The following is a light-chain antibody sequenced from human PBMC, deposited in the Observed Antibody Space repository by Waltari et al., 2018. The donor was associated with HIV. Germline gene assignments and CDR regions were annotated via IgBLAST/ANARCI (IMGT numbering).Light chain of an antibody. V-gene: IGLV1-47*01. CDR2: KNN. CDR1: DSNIGSNY. J-gene: IGLJ3*02. CDR3: ASWDDNLNSWV. Sequence: QSVVTQPPSASGTPGLRVTISCSGSDSNIGSNYVYWYQDLPGTAPNLLIYKNNQRSSGVPDRFSGSKSDTSASLAISGLRSEDEADYYCASWDDNLNSWVFGGGTKLTVL.